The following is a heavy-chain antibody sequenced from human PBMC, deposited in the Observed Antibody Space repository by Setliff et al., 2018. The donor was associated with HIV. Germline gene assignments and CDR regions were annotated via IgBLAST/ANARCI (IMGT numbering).Heavy chain of an antibody. Sequence: PSETLSLTCAVYGGSFSGYYWSWVRQPAGKTLEWLGRICSSGISTYNFSLRSRVTMSIDTSNNQFSLTLNSVTASDPAVYYCVREVVSAVWYFDHWGRGIQVTVSS. J-gene: IGHJ2*01. CDR3: VREVVSAVWYFDH. CDR1: GGSFSGYY. V-gene: IGHV4-4*07. CDR2: ICSSGIS.